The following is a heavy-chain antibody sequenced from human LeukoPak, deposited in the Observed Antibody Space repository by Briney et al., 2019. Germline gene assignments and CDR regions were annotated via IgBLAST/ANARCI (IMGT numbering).Heavy chain of an antibody. V-gene: IGHV4-38-2*02. Sequence: SETLSLTCSGSNYSISNSLYWGWLRQPPGKGLEWIGSIYRSGSTFYNPSLKSRVTISLDTSKNQFSLKLSSVTAADTAVYYCARLGPYYDFWSGYLPVDYWGQGTLVTVSS. CDR1: NYSISNSLY. D-gene: IGHD3-3*01. CDR2: IYRSGST. J-gene: IGHJ4*02. CDR3: ARLGPYYDFWSGYLPVDY.